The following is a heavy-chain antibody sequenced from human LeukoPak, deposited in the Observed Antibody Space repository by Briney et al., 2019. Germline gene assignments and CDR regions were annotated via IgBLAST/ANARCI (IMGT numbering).Heavy chain of an antibody. CDR1: GYSVSSGYY. J-gene: IGHJ4*02. V-gene: IGHV4-38-2*01. CDR2: MYHSGST. D-gene: IGHD5-18*01. Sequence: ASETLSLTCAVSGYSVSSGYYWGWIRQPPGKGLEWIGSMYHSGSTYYNPSLQSRVTISVDMSKNQFSLKVTSVTAADTAVYYCARNSGYSYARPFDYWGQGTLVTVSS. CDR3: ARNSGYSYARPFDY.